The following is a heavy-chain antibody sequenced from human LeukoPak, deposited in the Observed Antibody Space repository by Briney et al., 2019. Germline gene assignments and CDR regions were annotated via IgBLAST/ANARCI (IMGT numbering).Heavy chain of an antibody. V-gene: IGHV5-51*01. CDR3: ARRGLYCSSNKSYSLGAVDI. Sequence: GESLKISCKGSGYSFTSYWIGWVRQMPGKGLERMGIISPGDSDTRYSPSFQGQVSVSADKSISTASLQWSSLKASDTAMYYCARRGLYCSSNKSYSLGAVDIWGQGTMVTVSP. CDR1: GYSFTSYW. D-gene: IGHD2-2*01. J-gene: IGHJ3*02. CDR2: ISPGDSDT.